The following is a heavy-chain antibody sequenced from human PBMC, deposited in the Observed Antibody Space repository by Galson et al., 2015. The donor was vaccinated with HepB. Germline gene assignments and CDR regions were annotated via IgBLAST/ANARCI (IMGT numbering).Heavy chain of an antibody. J-gene: IGHJ6*02. Sequence: SVKVSCKASGYTFTGYYMHWVRQAPGQGLEWMGWINPNSGGTNYAQKFQGWVTMTRDTSISTAYMELSRLRSDDTAVYYCARAYSSSWYRPEPSPYYYGMDVWGQGTTVTVSS. CDR2: INPNSGGT. V-gene: IGHV1-2*04. CDR3: ARAYSSSWYRPEPSPYYYGMDV. CDR1: GYTFTGYY. D-gene: IGHD6-13*01.